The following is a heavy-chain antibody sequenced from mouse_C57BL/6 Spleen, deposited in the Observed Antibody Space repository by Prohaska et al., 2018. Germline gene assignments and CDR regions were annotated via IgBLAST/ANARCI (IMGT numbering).Heavy chain of an antibody. V-gene: IGHV1-15*01. CDR3: TPLLLLYEEY. D-gene: IGHD1-1*01. Sequence: QVQLQQSGAELVRPGASVTLSCKASGYTFTDYEMHWVKQTPVHGLEWIGAIDPETGGTAYNQKFKGKAILTADKSSSTAYMELRSLTSEDSAVYYCTPLLLLYEEYWGQGTTLTVSS. J-gene: IGHJ2*01. CDR1: GYTFTDYE. CDR2: IDPETGGT.